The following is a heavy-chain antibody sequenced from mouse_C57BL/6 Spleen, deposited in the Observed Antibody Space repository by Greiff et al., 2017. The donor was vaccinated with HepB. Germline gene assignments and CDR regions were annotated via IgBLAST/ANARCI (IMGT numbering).Heavy chain of an antibody. Sequence: EVKLMESGGGLVKPGGSLKLSCAASGFTFSDYGMHWVRQAPEKGLEWVAYISSGSSTIYYADTVKGRFTISRDNAKNTLFLQMTSLRSEDTAMYYCARPIYYDYDGFFYAMDYWGQGTSVTVSS. D-gene: IGHD2-4*01. CDR1: GFTFSDYG. CDR2: ISSGSSTI. CDR3: ARPIYYDYDGFFYAMDY. V-gene: IGHV5-17*01. J-gene: IGHJ4*01.